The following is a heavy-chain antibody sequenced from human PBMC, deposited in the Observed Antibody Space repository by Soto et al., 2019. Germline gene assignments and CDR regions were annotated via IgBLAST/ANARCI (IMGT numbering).Heavy chain of an antibody. J-gene: IGHJ4*02. CDR1: GYIFTNYY. CDR3: AKAAGIPAAPGTYDS. D-gene: IGHD2-2*01. CDR2: INPSGGSA. Sequence: ASVKVSCKTSGYIFTNYYLHWVRQAPGQGPEWMGVINPSGGSASYAQKLQGRVTVTRDTSTSSVYMELSRLRSEDTAVYYRAKAAGIPAAPGTYDSWGQGTLVTVSS. V-gene: IGHV1-46*01.